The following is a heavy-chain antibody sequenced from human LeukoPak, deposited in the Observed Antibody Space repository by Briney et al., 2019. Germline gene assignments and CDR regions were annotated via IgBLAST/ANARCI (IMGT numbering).Heavy chain of an antibody. D-gene: IGHD2-15*01. CDR2: IYYSGST. CDR3: ARGYCSGGSCYLAYFDY. V-gene: IGHV4-39*07. Sequence: SETLSLTCTVSGGSISSSSYYWGWIRQPPGKGLEWIGSIYYSGSTYYNPSLKSRVTISVDTSKNQFSLKLSSVTAADTAVYYCARGYCSGGSCYLAYFDYWGQGTLVTVSS. CDR1: GGSISSSSYY. J-gene: IGHJ4*02.